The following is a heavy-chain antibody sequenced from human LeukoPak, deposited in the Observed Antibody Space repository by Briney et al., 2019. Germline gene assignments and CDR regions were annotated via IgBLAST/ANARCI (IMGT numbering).Heavy chain of an antibody. V-gene: IGHV5-51*01. Sequence: GESLKISCKGSGYSFTSYWIGWVRQMPGKGLEWMGMIYPGDSDTRYSPSFQGQVTISADKSIGTAYLQWSSLKASDTAMYYCARGLQYVWGSYRYANWFDPWGQGTLVTVSS. CDR1: GYSFTSYW. D-gene: IGHD3-16*02. CDR2: IYPGDSDT. CDR3: ARGLQYVWGSYRYANWFDP. J-gene: IGHJ5*02.